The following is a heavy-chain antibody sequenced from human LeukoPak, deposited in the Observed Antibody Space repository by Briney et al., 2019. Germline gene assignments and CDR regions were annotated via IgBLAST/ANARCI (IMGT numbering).Heavy chain of an antibody. CDR1: GFTFSSYA. CDR3: ARDGRRGYAFDI. CDR2: IYYSGST. V-gene: IGHV4-31*02. Sequence: LRLSCAASGFTFSSYAMSWVRQHPGKGLEWIGYIYYSGSTYYNPSLKSRVTISVDTSKNQFSLKLSSVTAADTAVYYCARDGRRGYAFDIWGQGTMVTVSS. J-gene: IGHJ3*02.